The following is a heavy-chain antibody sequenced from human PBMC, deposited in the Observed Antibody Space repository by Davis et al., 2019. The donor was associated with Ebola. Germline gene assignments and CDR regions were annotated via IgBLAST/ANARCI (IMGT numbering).Heavy chain of an antibody. CDR3: ARGIDI. CDR1: GASFSGYY. CDR2: IHHTGSV. V-gene: IGHV4-34*01. Sequence: PSETLSLTCSLYGASFSGYYWGWIRQTPGKGLEWIGEIHHTGSVRFNPSLETRVTISLDTSKNQISMRLTSLTAADAAVYYCARGIDIWGQGTMVTVSS. J-gene: IGHJ3*02.